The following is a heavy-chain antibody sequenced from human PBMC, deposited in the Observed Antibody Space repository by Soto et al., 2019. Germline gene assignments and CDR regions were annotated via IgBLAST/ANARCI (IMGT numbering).Heavy chain of an antibody. V-gene: IGHV3-23*01. Sequence: EVQLLESGGGLVHPGGSLRLSCAASGFTFSSYAMSWVRQAPGKGLEWVSAISGSGSTTYYADSVKGRFTISRDNSKNTLYLQMSSLRAEDTAVDYCAKASPHPPYSDTGGPYGGGQGTLVTVSS. CDR2: ISGSGSTT. CDR1: GFTFSSYA. D-gene: IGHD3-22*01. J-gene: IGHJ4*02. CDR3: AKASPHPPYSDTGGPYG.